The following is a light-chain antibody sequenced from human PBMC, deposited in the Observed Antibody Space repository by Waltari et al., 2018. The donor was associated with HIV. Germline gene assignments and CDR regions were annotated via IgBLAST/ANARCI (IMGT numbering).Light chain of an antibody. Sequence: QSALPQPRSVSGSPGQSVTISCPGSSSDVGGYKFVSWYQQHPGKAPKVIIHDVSERPSGVPDRFSGSKSGNTASLTISGLQAEDDADYYCCSYAGSYTMVFGGGTKLTVL. CDR2: DVS. CDR3: CSYAGSYTMV. J-gene: IGLJ2*01. CDR1: SSDVGGYKF. V-gene: IGLV2-11*01.